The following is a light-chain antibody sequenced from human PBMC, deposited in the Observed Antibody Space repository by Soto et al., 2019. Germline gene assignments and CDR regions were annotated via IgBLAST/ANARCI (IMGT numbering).Light chain of an antibody. Sequence: DFQMTQSPSSLSASVGDRVTINCRASQGISNYLAWYQQKPGKVPKLLIYAASTLQSGVPSRFSGSGSGTDFILTISSLQPEDVATYYCQKYITAPWTFGQGTKVELK. J-gene: IGKJ1*01. CDR1: QGISNY. V-gene: IGKV1-27*01. CDR3: QKYITAPWT. CDR2: AAS.